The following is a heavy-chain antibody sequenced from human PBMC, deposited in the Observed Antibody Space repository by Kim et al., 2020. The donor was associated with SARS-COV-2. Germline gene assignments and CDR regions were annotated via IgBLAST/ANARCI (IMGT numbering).Heavy chain of an antibody. CDR3: ACIVVVTAIPAEYFQH. Sequence: SVKVSCKASGGTFSSYAISWVRQAPGQGLEWMGGIIPIFGTANYAQKFQGRVTITADESTSTAYMELSSLRSEDTAVYYCACIVVVTAIPAEYFQHWGQGTLVTVSS. D-gene: IGHD2-21*02. V-gene: IGHV1-69*13. CDR1: GGTFSSYA. CDR2: IIPIFGTA. J-gene: IGHJ1*01.